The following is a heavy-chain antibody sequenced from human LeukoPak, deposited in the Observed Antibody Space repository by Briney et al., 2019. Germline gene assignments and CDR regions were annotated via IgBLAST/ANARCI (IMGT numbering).Heavy chain of an antibody. Sequence: GGSLRLSCAASGYTFSRYWMHWVRQGPGKGLAWVSRINEDGSSTSYAESVRGRFTISRDNAKNTLYLQMNSLRAEDAAVYYCTTDTFGARDSWGQGTLVTVSS. J-gene: IGHJ4*02. CDR3: TTDTFGARDS. CDR1: GYTFSRYW. D-gene: IGHD3-10*01. CDR2: INEDGSST. V-gene: IGHV3-74*01.